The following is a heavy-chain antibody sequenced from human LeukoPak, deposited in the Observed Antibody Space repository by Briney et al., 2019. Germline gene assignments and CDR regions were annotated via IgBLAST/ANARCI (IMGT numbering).Heavy chain of an antibody. D-gene: IGHD3-10*01. V-gene: IGHV1-24*01. CDR2: FDPEDGET. CDR3: ATCNVAGVRGPYGMDV. J-gene: IGHJ6*04. Sequence: EASVKVSCKVSGYTLTGLSMHWVRQAPGKGLEWMGGFDPEDGETIYAQKFQGRVTMTEDTSTDTAYMELSSLRSEDTAVYYCATCNVAGVRGPYGMDVWGKGTTVTVSS. CDR1: GYTLTGLS.